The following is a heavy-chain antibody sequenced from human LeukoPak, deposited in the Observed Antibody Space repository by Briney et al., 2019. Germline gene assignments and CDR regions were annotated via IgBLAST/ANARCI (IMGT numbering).Heavy chain of an antibody. V-gene: IGHV1-2*02. CDR1: GYTFTGYY. D-gene: IGHD3-22*01. CDR2: INPNSGGT. CDR3: ARVPITMIVVVNSFDY. J-gene: IGHJ4*02. Sequence: ASVKVSCKASGYTFTGYYMHWVRQAPGQGLEWMGWINPNSGGTNYAQKFQGRVTMTRDTSISTAYMELSRLRSDDTAVYYCARVPITMIVVVNSFDYWGQGTLVTVSS.